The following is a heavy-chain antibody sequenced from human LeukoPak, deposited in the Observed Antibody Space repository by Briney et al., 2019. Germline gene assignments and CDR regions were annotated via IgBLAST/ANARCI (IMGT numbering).Heavy chain of an antibody. Sequence: PGGSLRLSCAASGFTFTDYAMTWVRQAPGKGLEWVSSISASGVMTYYADSVKGRFTVSRDSSKNSLYLQMNSLTAADTAVYYCAKDRSIGTYYTFDHWGQGTLVTVSS. CDR2: ISASGVMT. CDR1: GFTFTDYA. D-gene: IGHD1-26*01. V-gene: IGHV3-23*01. J-gene: IGHJ4*02. CDR3: AKDRSIGTYYTFDH.